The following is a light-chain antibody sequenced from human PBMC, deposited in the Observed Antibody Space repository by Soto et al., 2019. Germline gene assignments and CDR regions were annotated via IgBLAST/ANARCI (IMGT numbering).Light chain of an antibody. J-gene: IGKJ4*01. CDR2: KAS. V-gene: IGKV1-5*03. CDR3: QQYDTSPLT. Sequence: TQSPSTLSASVGDRVTITCRASQSINSWLAWYQQKPGKAPKLLLYKASSLESGVPSRFSGSGSGTEFTLTISSLQPDDLGTYYCQQYDTSPLTFGGGNKVEMK. CDR1: QSINSW.